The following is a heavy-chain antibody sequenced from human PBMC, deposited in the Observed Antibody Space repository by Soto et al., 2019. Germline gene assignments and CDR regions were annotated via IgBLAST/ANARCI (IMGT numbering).Heavy chain of an antibody. Sequence: VQLQESGPGLVRPSQTLSLSCTVSGGSIRSDGYYWSWIRQHPGKGLEWVGYIYHSGSTYNNPSLKSRINISLDTSKNQFSLKVMSLTAADTAVYYCARIVGFGDFYYYMDVWGKGTTVTV. CDR1: GGSIRSDGYY. D-gene: IGHD3-10*01. CDR3: ARIVGFGDFYYYMDV. CDR2: IYHSGST. J-gene: IGHJ6*03. V-gene: IGHV4-31*03.